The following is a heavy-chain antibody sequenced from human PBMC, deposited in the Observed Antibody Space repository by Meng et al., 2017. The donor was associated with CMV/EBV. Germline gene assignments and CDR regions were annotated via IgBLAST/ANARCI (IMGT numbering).Heavy chain of an antibody. CDR2: ISSSCSTI. CDR1: GFTFSSYW. CDR3: ARVGFRGQDIVATESLTQPYYYYGMDV. V-gene: IGHV3-48*04. J-gene: IGHJ6*02. D-gene: IGHD5-12*01. Sequence: GGSLRLSCAASGFTFSSYWMSWVRQAPGKGLELVSYISSSCSTIYYADSVKGRFTISRDNAKNSLYLQMNSLRAEDTAVYYCARVGFRGQDIVATESLTQPYYYYGMDVWGQGTTVTVSS.